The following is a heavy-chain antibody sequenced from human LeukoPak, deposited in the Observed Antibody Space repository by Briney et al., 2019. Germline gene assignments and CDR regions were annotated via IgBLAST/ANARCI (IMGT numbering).Heavy chain of an antibody. D-gene: IGHD1/OR15-1a*01. V-gene: IGHV3-30*01. CDR1: GFTFSSYA. J-gene: IGHJ1*01. Sequence: GRSLRLSCAASGFTFSSYAMHWVRQAPGKGLEWVAVISYDGSNKYYADSVKGRFTISRDNSKNTLYLQMNSLRAEDTAVYYCARDGVGGDNWNTPYFQHWGQGTLVTVSS. CDR3: ARDGVGGDNWNTPYFQH. CDR2: ISYDGSNK.